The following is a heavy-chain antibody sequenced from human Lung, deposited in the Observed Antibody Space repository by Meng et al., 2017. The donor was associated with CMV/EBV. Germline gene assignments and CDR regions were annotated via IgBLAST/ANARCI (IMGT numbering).Heavy chain of an antibody. D-gene: IGHD6-19*01. V-gene: IGHV3-13*01. CDR2: IGTPGDT. J-gene: IGHJ2*01. Sequence: ESXKISXVGSGFTFSMSEFHWVRQPIGQGLEWVSAIGTPGDTYYSDSVKGRFTIYRDNAKNSLYLQMNSLGAGDTAVYYCSRESRSRAWNNWYFDIWGRGXLVTVSS. CDR1: GFTFSMSE. CDR3: SRESRSRAWNNWYFDI.